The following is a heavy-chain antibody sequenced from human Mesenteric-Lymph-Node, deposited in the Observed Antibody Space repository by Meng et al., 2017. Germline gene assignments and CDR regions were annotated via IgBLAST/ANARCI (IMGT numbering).Heavy chain of an antibody. CDR1: GFTFSSYS. V-gene: IGHV3-20*04. J-gene: IGHJ4*02. D-gene: IGHD3-10*01. CDR3: ARGSPLSMRFGESFDY. Sequence: GESLKISCAASGFTFSSYSMSWVRQAPGKGLEWVSGINWNGGSTGYADSVKGRFTISRDNAKNSLYLQMNSLRAEDTAVYYCARGSPLSMRFGESFDYWGQGTLVTVSS. CDR2: INWNGGST.